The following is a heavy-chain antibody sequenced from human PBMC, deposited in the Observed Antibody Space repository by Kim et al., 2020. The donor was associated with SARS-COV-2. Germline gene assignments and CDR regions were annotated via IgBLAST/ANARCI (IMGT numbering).Heavy chain of an antibody. CDR2: IYYSGST. V-gene: IGHV4-59*08. D-gene: IGHD3-22*01. CDR3: ARIRYYYDSSGYALDAFDI. J-gene: IGHJ3*02. CDR1: GGSISSYY. Sequence: SETLSLTCTVSGGSISSYYWSWIRQPPGKGLEWIGYIYYSGSTNYNPSLKSRVTISVDTSKNQFSLKLSSVTAADTAVYYCARIRYYYDSSGYALDAFDIWGQGTMVTVSS.